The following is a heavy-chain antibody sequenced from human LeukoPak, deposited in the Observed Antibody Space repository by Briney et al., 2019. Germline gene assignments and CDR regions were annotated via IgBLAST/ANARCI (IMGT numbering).Heavy chain of an antibody. CDR3: AREPSSSYYYGMDV. J-gene: IGHJ6*02. Sequence: ASVKVSYKASGYTFTSYDINWVRQATGQGLEWMGWMNPNSGNTGYAQKFQGRVTMTRNTSISTAYMELSSLRSEDTAVYYCAREPSSSYYYGMDVWGQGTTVTVSS. CDR1: GYTFTSYD. CDR2: MNPNSGNT. D-gene: IGHD6-6*01. V-gene: IGHV1-8*01.